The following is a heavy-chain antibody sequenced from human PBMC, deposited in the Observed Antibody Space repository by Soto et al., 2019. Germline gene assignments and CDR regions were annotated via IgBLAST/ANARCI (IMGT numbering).Heavy chain of an antibody. V-gene: IGHV3-15*01. Sequence: EVQLVESGGGLVKPGGSLRLSCAASGFTFSDAWMSWVRQSPGKGLEWVGHIKNRYDAGTTEYAAPVKGRFSISRDDSKNTLYLQMNSLKTEDTGVYYCSTVWWLQLGDGVDVWGQGTTVIVSS. CDR1: GFTFSDAW. CDR2: IKNRYDAGTT. CDR3: STVWWLQLGDGVDV. J-gene: IGHJ6*02. D-gene: IGHD5-12*01.